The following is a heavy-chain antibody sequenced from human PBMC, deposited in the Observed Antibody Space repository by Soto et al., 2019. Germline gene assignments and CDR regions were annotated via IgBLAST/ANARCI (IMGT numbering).Heavy chain of an antibody. Sequence: SETLSLTCTVSGASVSSSSYYWAWVRQAPEKGLEWIGAISYGGYTYRNPSLRSRVTIFVGTSRSQFSLDLTSVTAADTAIYYCARHRRETGTYAQPLDSWGQGTLVTVSS. J-gene: IGHJ4*02. CDR2: ISYGGYT. V-gene: IGHV4-39*01. CDR3: ARHRRETGTYAQPLDS. CDR1: GASVSSSSYY. D-gene: IGHD1-1*01.